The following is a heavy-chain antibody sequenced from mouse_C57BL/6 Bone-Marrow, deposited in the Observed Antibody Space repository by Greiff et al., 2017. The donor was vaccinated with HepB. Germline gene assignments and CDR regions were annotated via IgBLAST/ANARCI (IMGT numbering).Heavy chain of an antibody. CDR3: ARLDSYYGVFYAMDY. CDR2: INPSNSGT. J-gene: IGHJ4*01. Sequence: QVQLQQPGTELVKPGASVKLSCKASGYTFTSYWMHWVKQRPGQGLEWIGNINPSNSGTNYNEKFKSKATLTVDKSSSTAYMQLSSLTSEDSAVYYCARLDSYYGVFYAMDYWGQGTSVTVSS. CDR1: GYTFTSYW. V-gene: IGHV1-53*01. D-gene: IGHD2-12*01.